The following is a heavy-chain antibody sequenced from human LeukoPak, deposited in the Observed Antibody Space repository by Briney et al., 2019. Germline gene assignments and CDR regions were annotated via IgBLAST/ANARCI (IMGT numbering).Heavy chain of an antibody. CDR2: INHSGST. J-gene: IGHJ4*02. D-gene: IGHD3-16*01. Sequence: PSETLSLTCAVYGGSFSGYYWSWIRQPPGKGLEWIGEINHSGSTNYNPSLKSRVTMSVDTSKNQFSLKLSSVTAADTAVYYCARGYVGSFDYWGQGTLVTVSS. CDR3: ARGYVGSFDY. V-gene: IGHV4-34*01. CDR1: GGSFSGYY.